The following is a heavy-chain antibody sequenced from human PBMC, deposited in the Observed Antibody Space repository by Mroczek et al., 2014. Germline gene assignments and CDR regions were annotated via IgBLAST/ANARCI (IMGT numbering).Heavy chain of an antibody. CDR1: GGSISSGGYY. Sequence: QVQLQESGPGLVKPSQTLSLTCTVSGGSISSGGYYWSWIRQHPGKGLEWIGYIYYSGSTYYNPSLKSRVTISVDTSKNQFSLKLSSVTAADTAVYYCAREVVSAVAGISFDYWGQGTLVTVSS. V-gene: IGHV4-31*03. CDR2: IYYSGST. J-gene: IGHJ4*02. CDR3: AREVVSAVAGISFDY. D-gene: IGHD6-19*01.